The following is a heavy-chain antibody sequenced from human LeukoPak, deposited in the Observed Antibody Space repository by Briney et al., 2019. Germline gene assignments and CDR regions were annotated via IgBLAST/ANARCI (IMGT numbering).Heavy chain of an antibody. CDR3: ARGPEWYYYDSSGSDY. CDR2: ISYDGSNK. CDR1: GFTFSSYA. D-gene: IGHD3-22*01. Sequence: GGSPRLSCAASGFTFSSYAMHWVRQAPGKGLEWVAVISYDGSNKYYADSVKGRFTISRDNSKNTLYLQMNSLRAEDTAVYYCARGPEWYYYDSSGSDYWGQGTLVTVSS. J-gene: IGHJ4*02. V-gene: IGHV3-30*01.